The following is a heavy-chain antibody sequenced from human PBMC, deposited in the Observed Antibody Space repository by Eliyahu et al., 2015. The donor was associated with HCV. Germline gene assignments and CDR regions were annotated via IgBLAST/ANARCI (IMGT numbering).Heavy chain of an antibody. V-gene: IGHV4-39*01. J-gene: IGHJ4*02. CDR3: ARLSVDTAMVIDY. CDR2: MYFRGAT. D-gene: IGHD5-18*01. CDR1: GGSISTSSYY. Sequence: QLQLQESGPGLVKPSETLSLTCTVSGGSISTSSYYWGWIRQSPGGGLEWIASMYFRGATYYNPSLNSRVTMSIDTSKNQFSLKVTSVTASDTAVYYCARLSVDTAMVIDYWGQGTLVTVSS.